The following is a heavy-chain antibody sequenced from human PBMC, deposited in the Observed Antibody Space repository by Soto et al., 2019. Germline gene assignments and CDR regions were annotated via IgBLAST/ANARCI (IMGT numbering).Heavy chain of an antibody. Sequence: QLQLQESGPGLVKPSETLSLTCSVFGASISTSSFYWGWIRRAPGKGLEWIGSVYFSGTTYQNPFLKSRITISVDTSNNQFSLRLSSVTAAVTAVYYCARLGFGSSGYYRPNYWSFDLWGRGTLVTVSS. CDR2: VYFSGTT. CDR3: ARLGFGSSGYYRPNYWSFDL. V-gene: IGHV4-39*01. CDR1: GASISTSSFY. J-gene: IGHJ2*01. D-gene: IGHD3-22*01.